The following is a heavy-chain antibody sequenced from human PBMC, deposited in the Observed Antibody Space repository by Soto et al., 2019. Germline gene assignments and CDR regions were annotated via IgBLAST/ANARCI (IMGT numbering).Heavy chain of an antibody. D-gene: IGHD5-18*01. J-gene: IGHJ4*02. V-gene: IGHV4-31*03. CDR3: ARGANTAMVRIDY. Sequence: SETLSLTCTFSGGSISSGGYYWSWIRQHPGKGLEWIGYIYYSGSTYYNPSLKSRVTISVDTSKNQFSLKLSSVTAADTAVYYCARGANTAMVRIDYWGQGTLVTVSS. CDR1: GGSISSGGYY. CDR2: IYYSGST.